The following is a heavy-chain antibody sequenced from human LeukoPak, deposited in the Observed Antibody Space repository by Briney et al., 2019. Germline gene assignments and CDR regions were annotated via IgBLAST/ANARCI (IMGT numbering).Heavy chain of an antibody. CDR2: ISAYNGNT. CDR1: GYTFTSYG. Sequence: ASVKVSCKASGYTFTSYGISWVRQAPGQGLEWMGWISAYNGNTNYAQKLQGRVTMTTDTSTSTAYMELRSLRSDDTAVYYCARDRSTAMNRGPYYFDYWGQGTLVTVSS. D-gene: IGHD5-18*01. J-gene: IGHJ4*02. V-gene: IGHV1-18*01. CDR3: ARDRSTAMNRGPYYFDY.